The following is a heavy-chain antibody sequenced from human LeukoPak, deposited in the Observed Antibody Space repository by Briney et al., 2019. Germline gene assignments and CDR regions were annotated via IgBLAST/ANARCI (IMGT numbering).Heavy chain of an antibody. J-gene: IGHJ4*02. CDR1: GFTFSSYG. Sequence: GGSLRLSCTASGFTFSSYGMSWVRQAPGKGLEWVSAISGSGGSTYYADSVKGRFTISRDNSKNTLYLQMNSLRAEDTAVYYCAKEPQHYGILTGSRGGFDYWGQGTLVTVSS. D-gene: IGHD3-9*01. CDR3: AKEPQHYGILTGSRGGFDY. CDR2: ISGSGGST. V-gene: IGHV3-23*01.